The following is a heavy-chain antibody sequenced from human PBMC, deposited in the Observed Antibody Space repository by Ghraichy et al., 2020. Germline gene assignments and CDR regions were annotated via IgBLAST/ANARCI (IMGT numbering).Heavy chain of an antibody. CDR2: INPNSGGT. CDR3: ARDLERQYYYGSGSSWSFDY. CDR1: GYTFTGYY. D-gene: IGHD3-10*01. V-gene: IGHV1-2*02. Sequence: ASVKVSCKASGYTFTGYYMHWVRQAPGQGLEWMGWINPNSGGTNYAQKFQGRVTMTRDTSISTAYMELSRLRSDDTAVYYCARDLERQYYYGSGSSWSFDYWGQGTLVTVSS. J-gene: IGHJ4*02.